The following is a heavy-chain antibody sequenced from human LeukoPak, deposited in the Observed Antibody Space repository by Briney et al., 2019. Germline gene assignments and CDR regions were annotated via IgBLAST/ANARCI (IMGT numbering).Heavy chain of an antibody. V-gene: IGHV3-11*05. J-gene: IGHJ3*02. CDR1: GFTFSDYY. CDR3: ARALPGSGSYYAYDI. D-gene: IGHD1-26*01. CDR2: ISSSSSYT. Sequence: GGSLRLSCAASGFTFSDYYMSWIRQAPGKGLEWVSYISSSSSYTNYADSVKGRFTISRDNSKNTLYLQMNSLRAEDTAVYYCARALPGSGSYYAYDIWGQGTMVTVSS.